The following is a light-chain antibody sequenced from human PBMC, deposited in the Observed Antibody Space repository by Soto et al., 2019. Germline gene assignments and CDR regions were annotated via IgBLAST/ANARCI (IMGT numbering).Light chain of an antibody. Sequence: QSALTQPPSASGTPGQRVTISCSGSSSNIGSNTENWYQQLPGSAPKLLMNSTNQRPSGVTDRFSGSKSGTSASLAISGLQSEDEADYDCAAWDGSLNVVLFGGGTKLTVL. V-gene: IGLV1-44*01. CDR3: AAWDGSLNVVL. CDR2: STN. J-gene: IGLJ2*01. CDR1: SSNIGSNT.